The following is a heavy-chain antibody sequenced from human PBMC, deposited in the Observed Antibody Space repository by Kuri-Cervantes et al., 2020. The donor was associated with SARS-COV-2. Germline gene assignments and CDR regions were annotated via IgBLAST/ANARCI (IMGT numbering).Heavy chain of an antibody. CDR2: VSYNGTNK. J-gene: IGHJ4*02. CDR3: ASLDFWSGYYPDY. Sequence: GGSLRLSCSASGSNYLNYAIHWVRQAPGTGLEWVAVVSYNGTNKYYADSVKGRFTISRDNAKNSLYLQMNSLRAEDTAVYYCASLDFWSGYYPDYWGQGTLVTVSS. D-gene: IGHD3-3*01. V-gene: IGHV3-30-3*01. CDR1: GSNYLNYA.